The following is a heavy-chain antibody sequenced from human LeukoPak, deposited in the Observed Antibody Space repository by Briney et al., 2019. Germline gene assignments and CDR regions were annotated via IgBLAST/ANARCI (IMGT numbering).Heavy chain of an antibody. CDR1: GYSISSGYF. D-gene: IGHD1-26*01. Sequence: SETLSLTCAVSGYSISSGYFWGWIRQPPGNGLEWIGSIDHSGSTYYNPSLKSRVTISVDTSKNQFSLKLSSVTAADTAVYYCARLRGIVGATEKGASDIWGQGTMVTVSS. CDR2: IDHSGST. V-gene: IGHV4-38-2*01. CDR3: ARLRGIVGATEKGASDI. J-gene: IGHJ3*02.